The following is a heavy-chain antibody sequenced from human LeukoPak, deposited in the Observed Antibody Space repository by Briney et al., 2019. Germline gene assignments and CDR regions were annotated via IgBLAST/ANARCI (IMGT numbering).Heavy chain of an antibody. CDR2: ISSSGSTI. D-gene: IGHD4-17*01. V-gene: IGHV3-11*01. J-gene: IGHJ6*03. Sequence: AGGSLRLSCAASGFTFSDYYMSWIRQAPGKGLEWVSYISSSGSTIYYADSVKGRFTISRDNAKNSLYLQMNSLRAEDTAVYYCAKRDSTVTRIYYYYYMDVWGKGTTVTISS. CDR3: AKRDSTVTRIYYYYYMDV. CDR1: GFTFSDYY.